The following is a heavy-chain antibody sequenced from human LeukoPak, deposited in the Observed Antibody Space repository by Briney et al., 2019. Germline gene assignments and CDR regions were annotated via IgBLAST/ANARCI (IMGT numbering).Heavy chain of an antibody. V-gene: IGHV3-9*01. CDR3: AKDPKREQWVRTFDY. CDR2: ISWNSGSI. D-gene: IGHD6-19*01. Sequence: LSLTCTVSGGSISSYYWSWIRQLPGKGLEWVSGISWNSGSIGYADSVKGRFTISRDNAKNSLYLQMNGLRAEDTALYYCAKDPKREQWVRTFDYWGQGTLVTVSS. J-gene: IGHJ4*02. CDR1: GGSISSYY.